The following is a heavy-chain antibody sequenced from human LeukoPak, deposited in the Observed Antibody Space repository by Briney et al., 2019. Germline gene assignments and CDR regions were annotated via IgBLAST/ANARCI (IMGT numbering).Heavy chain of an antibody. CDR2: IKQDGSEK. D-gene: IGHD3-9*01. CDR3: ARDLRYFDWLPDAFDI. J-gene: IGHJ3*02. V-gene: IGHV3-7*01. Sequence: GGSLRLSCAASGFTFSSYWMSWVRQAPGKGVVWVANIKQDGSEKYYVDSVKGRFTISRDNAKNSLYLQMNSLRAEDTAVYYCARDLRYFDWLPDAFDIWGQGTMVTVSS. CDR1: GFTFSSYW.